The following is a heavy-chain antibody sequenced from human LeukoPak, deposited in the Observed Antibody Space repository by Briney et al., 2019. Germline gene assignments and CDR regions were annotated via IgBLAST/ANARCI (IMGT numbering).Heavy chain of an antibody. CDR2: ISYDGSNK. CDR1: GFTFSSYA. CDR3: ARDRGAAAWFDP. D-gene: IGHD6-13*01. J-gene: IGHJ5*02. V-gene: IGHV3-30-3*01. Sequence: GGSLRLSYAASGFTFSSYAMHWVRQAPGKGLEWVAVISYDGSNKYYADSVKGRFTISGDNSKNTLYLQMNSLRAEDTAVYYCARDRGAAAWFDPWGQGTLVTVSS.